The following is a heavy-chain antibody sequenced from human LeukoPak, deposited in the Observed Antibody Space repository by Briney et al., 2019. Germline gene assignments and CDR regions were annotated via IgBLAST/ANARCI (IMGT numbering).Heavy chain of an antibody. V-gene: IGHV4-59*08. Sequence: SETLSLTCTVSGGSISSYYWSWIRQPPGKGLEWIGYIYYSGSTNYSSSLKSRVTISVDTSKNQFSLKLSSVTAADTAVYYCARHVAANRSFDYWGQGTLVTVSS. CDR1: GGSISSYY. CDR3: ARHVAANRSFDY. J-gene: IGHJ4*02. D-gene: IGHD2-15*01. CDR2: IYYSGST.